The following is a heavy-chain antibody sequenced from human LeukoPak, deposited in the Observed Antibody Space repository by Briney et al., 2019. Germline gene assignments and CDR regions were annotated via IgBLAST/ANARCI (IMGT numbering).Heavy chain of an antibody. D-gene: IGHD3-16*02. V-gene: IGHV3-48*01. CDR1: GFTLSSYH. CDR2: ISAGSSAI. CDR3: AKSLGVGGYTRYKGFDQ. J-gene: IGHJ4*02. Sequence: GGSLRLSCAVSGFTLSSYHMNWVRQAPGQGLKWVSYISAGSSAIYYADSVKGRFTISRDNAKNSLYLQMNSLRGEDTAVYYCAKSLGVGGYTRYKGFDQWGQGTLVTVSS.